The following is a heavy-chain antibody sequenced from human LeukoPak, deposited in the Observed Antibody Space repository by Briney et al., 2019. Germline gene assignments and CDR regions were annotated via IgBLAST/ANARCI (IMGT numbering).Heavy chain of an antibody. CDR3: ARVVTMMGQWYFDY. Sequence: SVKVFCKASGGTFSSYAISWVRQAPGQGLEWMGGIIPIFGTANYAQKFQGRVTITTDESTSTAYMELSSLRSEDTAVYYCARVVTMMGQWYFDYWGQGTLVTVSS. D-gene: IGHD3-22*01. CDR1: GGTFSSYA. V-gene: IGHV1-69*05. CDR2: IIPIFGTA. J-gene: IGHJ4*02.